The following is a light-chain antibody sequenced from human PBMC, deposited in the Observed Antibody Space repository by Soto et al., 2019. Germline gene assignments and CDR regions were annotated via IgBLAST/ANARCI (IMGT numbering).Light chain of an antibody. J-gene: IGKJ2*01. CDR3: QQYNNYFYT. CDR1: QSISSW. Sequence: DIQMTQSPSTLSASVGDSVTITCRASQSISSWLAWYQQKPGKAPELLIYDASSLESGVPSRFSGSGSGTEFTLTISSLQPDDFATYYCQQYNNYFYTFGQGTKLEIK. V-gene: IGKV1-5*01. CDR2: DAS.